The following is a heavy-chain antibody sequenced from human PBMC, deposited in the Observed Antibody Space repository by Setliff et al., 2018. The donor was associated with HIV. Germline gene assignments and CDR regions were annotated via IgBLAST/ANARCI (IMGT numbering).Heavy chain of an antibody. CDR1: GGSISNYY. D-gene: IGHD3-10*01. V-gene: IGHV4-59*01. CDR2: ISNTGNT. Sequence: SETLSLTCTVSGGSISNYYWSWIRQSPGKGLEWIGYISNTGNTKYNPSLKSRVTIAGDTSKNQFSVRLTSVTAADTAVYFCARVLSVTMIRGAHGYWGQGTLVTVSS. CDR3: ARVLSVTMIRGAHGY. J-gene: IGHJ4*02.